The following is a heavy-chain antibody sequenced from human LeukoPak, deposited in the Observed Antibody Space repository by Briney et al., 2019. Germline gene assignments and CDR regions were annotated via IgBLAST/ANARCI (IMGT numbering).Heavy chain of an antibody. D-gene: IGHD5-24*01. CDR1: GFTVSSNY. Sequence: GGSLRLSCAASGFTVSSNYMSWVRQAPGKGLEWVSVIYSGGSTYYADSVKGRFTISRDNSKNTLYLQMNSLRAEDTAVYYCARGPVEMGTVDGGRDFDYWGQGTLVTVSS. CDR3: ARGPVEMGTVDGGRDFDY. J-gene: IGHJ4*02. V-gene: IGHV3-53*05. CDR2: IYSGGST.